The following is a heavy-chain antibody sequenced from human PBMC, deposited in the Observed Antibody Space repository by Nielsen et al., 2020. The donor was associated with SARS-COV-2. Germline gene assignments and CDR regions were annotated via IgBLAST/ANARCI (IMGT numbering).Heavy chain of an antibody. CDR1: GFTFSSYS. CDR3: ARVKGYCSGGSCYQLIDY. Sequence: GESLKISCAASGFTFSSYSMNWVRQAPGKGLEWVSCISSSSSTIYYADSVKGRFTISRDNAKNSLYLQMNSLRAEDTAVYYCARVKGYCSGGSCYQLIDYWGQGTLVTVSS. CDR2: ISSSSSTI. J-gene: IGHJ4*02. V-gene: IGHV3-48*04. D-gene: IGHD2-15*01.